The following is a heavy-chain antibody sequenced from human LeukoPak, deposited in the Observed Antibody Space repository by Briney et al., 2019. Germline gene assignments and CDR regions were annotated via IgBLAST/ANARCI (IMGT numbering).Heavy chain of an antibody. CDR1: GYTFTGYY. J-gene: IGHJ4*02. CDR2: INPNSGGT. V-gene: IGHV1-2*02. Sequence: GASVKVSCKASGYTFTGYYMHWVRQAPGQGLEWMGWINPNSGGTNYAQKFQGRVTMTRDTSISTAYMELSRLRSDDTAVYYCARERPHHYTVTTVYFDYWGQGTLVTVSS. CDR3: ARERPHHYTVTTVYFDY. D-gene: IGHD4-11*01.